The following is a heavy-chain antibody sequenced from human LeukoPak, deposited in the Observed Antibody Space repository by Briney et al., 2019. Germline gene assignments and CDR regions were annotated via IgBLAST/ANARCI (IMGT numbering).Heavy chain of an antibody. CDR2: IIPIFGTA. V-gene: IGHV1-69*13. J-gene: IGHJ1*01. D-gene: IGHD2-15*01. Sequence: ASVKVSCKASGGTFISYAISWVRQAPGQGLEWMGGIIPIFGTANYAQKFQGRVTITADESTSTAYMELSSLRSEDTAVYYCAREGYCSGGSCYSEYFQHWGQGTLVTVSS. CDR3: AREGYCSGGSCYSEYFQH. CDR1: GGTFISYA.